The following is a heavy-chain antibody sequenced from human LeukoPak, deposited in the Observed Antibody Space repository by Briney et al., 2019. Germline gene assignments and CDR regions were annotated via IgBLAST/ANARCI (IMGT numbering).Heavy chain of an antibody. CDR1: GDSISSSW. CDR2: IYYSGTPT. Sequence: SETLSLTCTVSGDSISSSWWAWIRQPPGKGLEWIGYIYYSGTPTSYNPSLKSRVTISIDTSRNQFSLKLSSVTAADTAVYYCARAREFSSSSGRAYYFYYWGQGTLVTVSS. V-gene: IGHV4-59*01. D-gene: IGHD6-6*01. J-gene: IGHJ4*02. CDR3: ARAREFSSSSGRAYYFYY.